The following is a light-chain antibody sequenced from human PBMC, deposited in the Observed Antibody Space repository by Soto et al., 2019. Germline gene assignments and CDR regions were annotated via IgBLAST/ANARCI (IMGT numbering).Light chain of an antibody. J-gene: IGLJ2*01. CDR2: ANT. Sequence: QSVLTQPHSVSGAPGPRVTISCTGSSSNIGAGSDVHWYQQLPGAAPKLLIYANTNRPSGVPDRFSGSKSGTSASLSITGLQAEDEADYYCQSYVSSLSGSGVFGGGTKLTVL. CDR3: QSYVSSLSGSGV. CDR1: SSNIGAGSD. V-gene: IGLV1-40*01.